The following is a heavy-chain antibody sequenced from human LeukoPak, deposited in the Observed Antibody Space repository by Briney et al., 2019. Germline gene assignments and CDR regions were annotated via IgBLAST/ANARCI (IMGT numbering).Heavy chain of an antibody. CDR1: GGSLSSYY. CDR3: ASYHCSSTSCRFDY. V-gene: IGHV4-59*01. J-gene: IGHJ4*02. D-gene: IGHD2-2*01. Sequence: SETLSLTCTVSGGSLSSYYWSWIRQPPGKGLEWIGYIYYSGSTNYNPSLKSRVTISVDTSKNQFSLKLSSVTAADTAVYYCASYHCSSTSCRFDYWGQGTLVTVSS. CDR2: IYYSGST.